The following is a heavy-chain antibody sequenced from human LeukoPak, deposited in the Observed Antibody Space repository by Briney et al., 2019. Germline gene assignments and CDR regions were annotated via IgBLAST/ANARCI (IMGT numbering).Heavy chain of an antibody. V-gene: IGHV4-59*01. CDR2: IHYSGSS. J-gene: IGHJ4*02. CDR1: GGSISSYY. CDR3: ARGRRTAVVTDFDY. D-gene: IGHD2-21*02. Sequence: PSETLSLTCTVSGGSISSYYWTWIRQPPGKGLEWIGYIHYSGSSRSHPSLNSRATMSVDTSKSQFSLKLTSVTAADTAVYYCARGRRTAVVTDFDYWGQGILVTVSS.